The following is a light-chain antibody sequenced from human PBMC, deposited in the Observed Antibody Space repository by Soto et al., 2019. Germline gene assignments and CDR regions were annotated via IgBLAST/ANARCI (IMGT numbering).Light chain of an antibody. J-gene: IGKJ2*01. CDR3: HQSYSTPYT. CDR1: QSISSY. CDR2: AAS. V-gene: IGKV1-39*01. Sequence: DIQMTQSPSSLSASVGDRVTITCRASQSISSYLNWYQQKPGKAPKLLIYAASSLQSGVPSRFSGRGSGTDFTLTISSLHPEDFATYSCHQSYSTPYTFGQGTKLEIK.